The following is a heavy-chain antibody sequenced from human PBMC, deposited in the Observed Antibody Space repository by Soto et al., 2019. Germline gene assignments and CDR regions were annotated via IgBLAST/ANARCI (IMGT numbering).Heavy chain of an antibody. D-gene: IGHD3-16*01. CDR2: LTSSGGTT. J-gene: IGHJ4*02. CDR1: GFTFSRHV. CDR3: AKVMGRWVPQFYFEY. V-gene: IGHV3-23*01. Sequence: PGGSLRLACAASGFTFSRHVMSWVRQAPGKGLEWVSALTSSGGTTYYADSVKGRFTISRDNSKNTLYLQLTSLIVEDTAVSYCAKVMGRWVPQFYFEYWGQGALVTVSS.